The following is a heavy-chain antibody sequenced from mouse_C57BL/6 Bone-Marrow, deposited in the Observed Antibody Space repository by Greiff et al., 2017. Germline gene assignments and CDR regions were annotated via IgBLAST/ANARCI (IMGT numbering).Heavy chain of an antibody. CDR3: ARSWDGWLLRFDAMDY. Sequence: QVQLQQPGAELVKPGASVKLSCKASGYTFPSYWMQWVKQRPGQGLEWIGEIDPSDSYTNYNQKFKGKATLTVDTSSSTAYMQLSSLTSEDSAVYYCARSWDGWLLRFDAMDYWGQGTSVTVSS. D-gene: IGHD2-3*01. CDR1: GYTFPSYW. V-gene: IGHV1-50*01. CDR2: IDPSDSYT. J-gene: IGHJ4*01.